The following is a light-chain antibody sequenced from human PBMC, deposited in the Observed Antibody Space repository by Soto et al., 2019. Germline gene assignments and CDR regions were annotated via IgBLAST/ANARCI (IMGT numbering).Light chain of an antibody. CDR1: TGAVTSSNY. Sequence: QAVVTQEPSLTVSPGGTVTLTCAVYTGAVTSSNYPNWFRQKPGQAPRALIYSTNHKYSWTPARFSGSLLGGKAALTLSGVQPEDEADYYCLLYYGGQLGVFGGGTKVTVL. CDR2: STN. J-gene: IGLJ2*01. V-gene: IGLV7-43*01. CDR3: LLYYGGQLGV.